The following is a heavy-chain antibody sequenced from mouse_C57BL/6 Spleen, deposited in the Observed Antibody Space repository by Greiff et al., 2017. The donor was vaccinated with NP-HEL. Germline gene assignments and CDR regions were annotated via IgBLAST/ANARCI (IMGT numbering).Heavy chain of an antibody. CDR1: GYTFTSYW. D-gene: IGHD1-1*01. CDR2: IDPSDSYT. V-gene: IGHV1-69*01. CDR3: ARGDYGSSYYFDY. Sequence: QVQLQQPGAELVMPGASVKLSCKASGYTFTSYWMHWVKQRPGQGLEWIGEIDPSDSYTNYNQKFKGKSTLTVDKSSSTAYMQLSSLTSEDSAVYYRARGDYGSSYYFDYWGQGTTLTVSS. J-gene: IGHJ2*01.